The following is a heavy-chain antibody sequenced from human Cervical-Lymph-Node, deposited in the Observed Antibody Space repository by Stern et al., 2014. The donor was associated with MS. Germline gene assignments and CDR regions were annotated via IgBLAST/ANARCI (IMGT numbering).Heavy chain of an antibody. CDR3: AKGGVVISGTGWFDS. J-gene: IGHJ5*01. V-gene: IGHV3-9*01. Sequence: EVQLVEYGGGLVQPGRSVRLSCAASGFTFDDYAMHWVRPIPGKGLEWVSGIGWNSGNIGYVDSLKGRFTISIDNAKNSLYLHMTDLRAEDTAFYYCAKGGVVISGTGWFDSWGLGTLVTVSS. CDR2: IGWNSGNI. D-gene: IGHD2-21*01. CDR1: GFTFDDYA.